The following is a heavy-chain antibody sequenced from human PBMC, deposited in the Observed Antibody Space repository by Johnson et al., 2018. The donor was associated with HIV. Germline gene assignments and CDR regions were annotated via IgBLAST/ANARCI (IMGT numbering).Heavy chain of an antibody. CDR2: INWNGGST. Sequence: VQLVESGGGVVRPGGSLRLSCAASGFTFDDYGMSWVRQAPGKGLEWVSGINWNGGSTTYADSVKGRFTISRDNAKHSLDLQMNSLRGEDTALYYCARATAYGGRVDGFDIWGQGTMVTVSS. D-gene: IGHD4-23*01. J-gene: IGHJ3*02. CDR1: GFTFDDYG. V-gene: IGHV3-20*04. CDR3: ARATAYGGRVDGFDI.